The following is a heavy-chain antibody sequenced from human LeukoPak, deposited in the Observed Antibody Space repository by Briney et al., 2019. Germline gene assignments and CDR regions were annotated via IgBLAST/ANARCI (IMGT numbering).Heavy chain of an antibody. D-gene: IGHD2-15*01. V-gene: IGHV3-23*01. CDR3: AKASNIVVVVASGMDV. Sequence: AISGSGGSTYYADSVKGRFTISRDNSKNTLYLQMNSLRAEDTAVYYCAKASNIVVVVASGMDVWGQGTTVTVSS. CDR2: ISGSGGST. J-gene: IGHJ6*02.